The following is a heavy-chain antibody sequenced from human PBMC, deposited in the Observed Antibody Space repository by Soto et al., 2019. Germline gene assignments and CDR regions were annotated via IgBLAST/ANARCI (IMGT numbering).Heavy chain of an antibody. CDR2: INPANGNT. D-gene: IGHD3-16*02. J-gene: IGHJ4*02. CDR1: GYTFTAYA. Sequence: QVQLAQSGAEERKPGASVKVSCEATGYTFTAYAMHWVRQAPGQRLEWMGWINPANGNTKYSQKCQVRLTITSDTSAKTVYMELSSLTSEDTAMYYCTRSAISPYGGLIGPFDYWGQGNLVTVSS. CDR3: TRSAISPYGGLIGPFDY. V-gene: IGHV1-3*05.